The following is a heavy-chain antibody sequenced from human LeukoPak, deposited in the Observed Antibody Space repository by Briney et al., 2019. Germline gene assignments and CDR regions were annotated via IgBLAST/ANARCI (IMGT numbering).Heavy chain of an antibody. Sequence: PGGSLRLSCAASGFDFSGFYMHWVRQASGRGLEWVGLIRSKPSSYTTVYAASVKGRFTISRDGSKNTAYLQMNSLKAEDTAVYYCIRQECSGGSCSYVDYWGQGTLVTVSS. V-gene: IGHV3-73*01. CDR1: GFDFSGFY. CDR3: IRQECSGGSCSYVDY. D-gene: IGHD2-15*01. J-gene: IGHJ4*02. CDR2: IRSKPSSYTT.